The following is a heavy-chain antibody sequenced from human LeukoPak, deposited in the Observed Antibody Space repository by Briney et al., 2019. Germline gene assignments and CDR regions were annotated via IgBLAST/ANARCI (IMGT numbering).Heavy chain of an antibody. CDR3: AKSSSWYEGRYYFDY. D-gene: IGHD6-13*01. CDR1: GFTFSSYA. Sequence: PGGSLRLSCAASGFTFSSYAMGWVRQAPGKGLEWVSAISGSGGSTYYADSVKGRFTISRDNSKNTLYLQMNSLRAEDTAVYYCAKSSSWYEGRYYFDYWGQGTLVTVSS. V-gene: IGHV3-23*01. J-gene: IGHJ4*02. CDR2: ISGSGGST.